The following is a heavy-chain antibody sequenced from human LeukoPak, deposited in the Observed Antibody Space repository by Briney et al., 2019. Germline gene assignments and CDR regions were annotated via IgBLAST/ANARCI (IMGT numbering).Heavy chain of an antibody. CDR1: GYTFTGYY. J-gene: IGHJ4*02. D-gene: IGHD2-2*01. CDR2: INPNSGGT. V-gene: IGHV1-2*02. Sequence: ASVKVSCKXSGYTFTGYYMHWVRQAPGQGLEWMGWINPNSGGTNYAQKFQGRVTMTRDTSISTAYMELSRLRSDDTAVYYCARGEVVPATVWYDYWGQGTLVTVSS. CDR3: ARGEVVPATVWYDY.